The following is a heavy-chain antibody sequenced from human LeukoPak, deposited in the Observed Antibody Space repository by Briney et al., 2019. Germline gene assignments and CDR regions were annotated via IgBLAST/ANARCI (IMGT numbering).Heavy chain of an antibody. D-gene: IGHD3-22*01. CDR1: GVSISRYY. V-gene: IGHV4-59*01. CDR3: ARDNPHYYDSSGYYYQLFDY. J-gene: IGHJ4*02. Sequence: SETLSLTCTVSGVSISRYYWSWIRQPAGKGLEWIGYIYYSGSTNYNPSLKSRVTISVDTSKNQFSLKLSSVTAADTAVYYCARDNPHYYDSSGYYYQLFDYWGQGTLVTVSS. CDR2: IYYSGST.